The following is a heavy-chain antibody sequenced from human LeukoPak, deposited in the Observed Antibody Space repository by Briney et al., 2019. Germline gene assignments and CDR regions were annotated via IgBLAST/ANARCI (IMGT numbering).Heavy chain of an antibody. CDR1: GFTFSSYG. CDR3: AKDSAVQSGPFDY. J-gene: IGHJ4*02. V-gene: IGHV3-30*18. Sequence: GRSLRLSCAASGFTFSSYGMHWVRQAPGKGLEWVAVISYDGSNKYYADSVKGRFTISRDNSKNTLYLQMNSLRAEDTAVYYCAKDSAVQSGPFDYWGQGTLVTVSS. D-gene: IGHD1-1*01. CDR2: ISYDGSNK.